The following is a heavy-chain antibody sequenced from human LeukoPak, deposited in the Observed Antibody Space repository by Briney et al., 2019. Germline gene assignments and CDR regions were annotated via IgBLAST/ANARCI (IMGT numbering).Heavy chain of an antibody. Sequence: GGSLRLSCAASGFTFSSYSMNWVRQAPGKGLEWVSYISSSSSTIYYADSVKGRFTISRDNAKNTLYVQMNSLRAEDTAVYYCAARGYCSGTSCLLEYWGQGTLVTVSS. CDR2: ISSSSSTI. V-gene: IGHV3-48*04. D-gene: IGHD2-2*01. CDR1: GFTFSSYS. J-gene: IGHJ4*02. CDR3: AARGYCSGTSCLLEY.